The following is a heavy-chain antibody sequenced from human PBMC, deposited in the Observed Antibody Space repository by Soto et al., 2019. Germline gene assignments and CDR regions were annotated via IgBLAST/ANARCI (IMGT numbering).Heavy chain of an antibody. CDR2: MFYVGST. V-gene: IGHV4-39*01. Sequence: SETLSLTWTVAGGSISSIDYYWGWIRQPPRKGQEWIGSMFYVGSTYYNTSLMSRVTISGDTSKNQFSLKVTSVTAADTAVYYFARHEYNENDGPASGWLDPLGQGTLVTVSS. J-gene: IGHJ5*02. CDR1: GGSISSIDYY. D-gene: IGHD1-1*01. CDR3: ARHEYNENDGPASGWLDP.